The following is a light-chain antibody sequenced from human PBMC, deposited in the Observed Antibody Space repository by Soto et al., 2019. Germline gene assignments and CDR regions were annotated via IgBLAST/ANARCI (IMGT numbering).Light chain of an antibody. V-gene: IGKV3-20*01. CDR3: QRYGSSQWT. Sequence: ESALTQSPGTLSLSPGERATLSCRASQSVSSSYLAWYQQKPGQAPRLLIYGASSRATGIPDRFSGSGSGTDFTLAISRLEPEDVPVYYCQRYGSSQWTFGQGTKGEI. J-gene: IGKJ1*01. CDR1: QSVSSSY. CDR2: GAS.